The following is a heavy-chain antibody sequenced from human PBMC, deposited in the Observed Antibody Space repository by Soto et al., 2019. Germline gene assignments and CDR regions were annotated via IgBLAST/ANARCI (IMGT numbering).Heavy chain of an antibody. CDR1: GYTFTSYG. V-gene: IGHV1-18*01. CDR3: ARVGSSWSGDWFDP. Sequence: VAAVKVSCKASGYTFTSYGISWVRQAPGQGLEWMGWISAYNGNTNYAQKLQGRVTMTTDTSTSTAYMELRSLRSDDTAVYYCARVGSSWSGDWFDPWGQGTLVTVSS. J-gene: IGHJ5*02. CDR2: ISAYNGNT. D-gene: IGHD6-13*01.